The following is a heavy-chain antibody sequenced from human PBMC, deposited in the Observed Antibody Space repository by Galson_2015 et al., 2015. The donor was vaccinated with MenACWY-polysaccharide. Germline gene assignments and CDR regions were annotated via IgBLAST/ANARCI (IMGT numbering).Heavy chain of an antibody. D-gene: IGHD6-13*01. Sequence: SLRLSFAAYGFTFSSYWMHRVRQVPGKGLVWVSRISRDVSSTSYADSVKGRFTISRDNAKNTLHLQMNSLRVEDTAVYYCARVQGGYSNDWHHPYYFDYWGQGTLVTVSS. J-gene: IGHJ4*02. CDR3: ARVQGGYSNDWHHPYYFDY. CDR2: ISRDVSST. CDR1: GFTFSSYW. V-gene: IGHV3-74*01.